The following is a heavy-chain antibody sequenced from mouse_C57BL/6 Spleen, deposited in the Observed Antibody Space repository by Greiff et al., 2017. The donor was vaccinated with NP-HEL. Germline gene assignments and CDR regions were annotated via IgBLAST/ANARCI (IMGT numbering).Heavy chain of an antibody. J-gene: IGHJ1*03. CDR3: ARDSGPYWYFDV. CDR1: GYSITSGYY. Sequence: EVQLKESGPGLVKPSQSLSLTCSVTGYSITSGYYWNWIRQFPGNKLEWMGYISYDGSNNYNPSLKNRISITRDTSKNQFFLKLNSVTTEDTATYYCARDSGPYWYFDVWGTGTTVTVSS. D-gene: IGHD4-1*01. V-gene: IGHV3-6*01. CDR2: ISYDGSN.